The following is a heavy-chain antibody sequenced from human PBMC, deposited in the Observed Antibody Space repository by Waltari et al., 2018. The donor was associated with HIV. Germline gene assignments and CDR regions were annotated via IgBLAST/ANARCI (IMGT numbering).Heavy chain of an antibody. CDR1: GFTLGAYA. D-gene: IGHD5-18*01. V-gene: IGHV3-49*03. CDR3: SRSRGYSYGYADY. CDR2: IRSKTYGGTT. Sequence: EVQLVESGRGVVQSGRSLRLSCTASGFTLGAYAMSWFRQAPGKGLEWVGFIRSKTYGGTTEYAASVKDRFTSSRDDSKSIAYLQMNSLKTEDTAVYYCSRSRGYSYGYADYWGQGTLVTVSS. J-gene: IGHJ4*02.